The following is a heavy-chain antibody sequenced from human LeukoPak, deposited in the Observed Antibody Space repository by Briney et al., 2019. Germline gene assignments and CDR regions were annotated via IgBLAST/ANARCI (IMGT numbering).Heavy chain of an antibody. CDR2: IRYDGSNK. CDR1: GFTFSSYG. D-gene: IGHD2-8*02. V-gene: IGHV3-30*02. CDR3: AGGPGYCTGGTCFDY. J-gene: IGHJ4*02. Sequence: GGSLRLSCAASGFTFSSYGMHWVRQAPGKGLEWVAFIRYDGSNKYYPDSVKGRFTISRDISKNTLYLQMNSLRAEDTAVYYCAGGPGYCTGGTCFDYWGQGTLVTVSS.